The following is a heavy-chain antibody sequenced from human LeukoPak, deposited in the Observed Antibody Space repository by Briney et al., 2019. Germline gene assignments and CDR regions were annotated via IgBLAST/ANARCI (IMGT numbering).Heavy chain of an antibody. CDR3: ARGPLVRSSPIGDY. D-gene: IGHD6-13*01. Sequence: ASVKVSCKASGYTFTSYDINWVRQATGQGLEWMGWISAYNGNTNYAQKLQGRVTMTTDTSTSTAYMELRSLRSDDTAVYYCARGPLVRSSPIGDYWGQGTLVTVSS. CDR1: GYTFTSYD. J-gene: IGHJ4*02. V-gene: IGHV1-18*01. CDR2: ISAYNGNT.